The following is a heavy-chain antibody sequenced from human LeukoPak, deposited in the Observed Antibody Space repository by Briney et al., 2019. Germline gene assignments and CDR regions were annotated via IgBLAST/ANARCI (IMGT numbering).Heavy chain of an antibody. CDR1: GYTFTSYD. Sequence: ASVKVSCKASGYTFTSYDINWVRQATGQGLEWMGWMSPNSGNTGYAQKFQGRVTITRNTSISTAYMELSSLRSEDTAVYYCARGLRLPTRARYYYYYMDVWGKGTTVTVSS. CDR2: MSPNSGNT. CDR3: ARGLRLPTRARYYYYYMDV. J-gene: IGHJ6*03. V-gene: IGHV1-8*03.